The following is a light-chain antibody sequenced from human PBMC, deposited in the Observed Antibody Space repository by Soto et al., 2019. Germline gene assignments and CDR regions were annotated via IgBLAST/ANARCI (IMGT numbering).Light chain of an antibody. Sequence: DIVLTQSPGTLSLSPGDRATLSCRASQSVSSSYLAWYQQKPGQAPRLLIYGASTRATGIPARFSGSGSGTEFTLTISSLQSEDFAVYYCQQYNNWPPETFGQGTKVDIK. CDR1: QSVSSSY. CDR2: GAS. CDR3: QQYNNWPPET. V-gene: IGKV3-15*01. J-gene: IGKJ1*01.